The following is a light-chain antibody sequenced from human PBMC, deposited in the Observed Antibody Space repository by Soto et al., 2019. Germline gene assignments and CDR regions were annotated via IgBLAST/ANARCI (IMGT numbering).Light chain of an antibody. CDR1: QSVLYSSNNKNY. V-gene: IGKV4-1*01. J-gene: IGKJ2*01. Sequence: DIVMTQSPDSLAVSLGERATINCKSSQSVLYSSNNKNYLAWYQQKPGQPPKLLMYWASTRESGVTDRFSGSGSGTDFTLTISSLQAEDVAVYYCQQYYSTPYTCGQGPKLEIK. CDR3: QQYYSTPYT. CDR2: WAS.